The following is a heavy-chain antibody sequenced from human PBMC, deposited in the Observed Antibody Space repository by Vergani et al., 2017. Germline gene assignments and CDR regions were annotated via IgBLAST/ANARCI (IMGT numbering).Heavy chain of an antibody. CDR1: GYTFSNYY. CDR3: ARGDYGILTGYRY. J-gene: IGHJ4*02. D-gene: IGHD3-9*01. CDR2: INPSGGHT. Sequence: QVQVVQSGAEVKKSGASVKVSCKTSGYTFSNYYMHLVRQAPGQGLEWMGIINPSGGHTNYAQKFQGRVTMTRDTSTITVYMELSSLRSEDTAIYYCARGDYGILTGYRYWGQGTLVTVSA. V-gene: IGHV1-46*01.